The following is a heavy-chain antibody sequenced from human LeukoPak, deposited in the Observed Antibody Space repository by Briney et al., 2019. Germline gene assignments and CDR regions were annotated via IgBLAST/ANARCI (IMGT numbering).Heavy chain of an antibody. D-gene: IGHD3-22*01. V-gene: IGHV3-23*01. Sequence: GGSLRLSCAASGFTFSSYAMSWVRQAPGKGLEWVSAISGSGGSTYYADSVKGRFTISRDNSKNTLYLQMNSLRAEDTAVYYCAKGDSDYYDSSGYYYWGQGTLATVSS. CDR3: AKGDSDYYDSSGYYY. J-gene: IGHJ4*02. CDR2: ISGSGGST. CDR1: GFTFSSYA.